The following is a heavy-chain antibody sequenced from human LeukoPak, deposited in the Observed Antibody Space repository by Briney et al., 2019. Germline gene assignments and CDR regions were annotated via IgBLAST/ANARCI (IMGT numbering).Heavy chain of an antibody. CDR1: GFTFTSYA. D-gene: IGHD1-26*01. Sequence: GGSLRLSCAASGFTFTSYAMNWVRQAPGKGLEWVSAIGGSGVSTYYADSVKGRFTISRDNSKNMLYLQMNSLRAEDTAVYYCAKDGPLVGPYYFDYWGQGTLVTVSS. J-gene: IGHJ4*02. V-gene: IGHV3-23*01. CDR3: AKDGPLVGPYYFDY. CDR2: IGGSGVST.